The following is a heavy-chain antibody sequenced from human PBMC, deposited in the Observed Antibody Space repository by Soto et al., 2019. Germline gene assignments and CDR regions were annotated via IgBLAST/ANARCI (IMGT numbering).Heavy chain of an antibody. CDR2: IYHSGST. J-gene: IGHJ6*02. CDR3: ARASGYCSSTSCDGALYYYYGMDV. Sequence: SETLSLTCAVSGGSISSGGYSWSWIRQPPGKGLEWMGYIYHSGSTYYNPSLKSRVTISVDRSKNQFSLKLSSVTAADTAVYYCARASGYCSSTSCDGALYYYYGMDVWGQGTTVTVSS. D-gene: IGHD2-2*01. CDR1: GGSISSGGYS. V-gene: IGHV4-30-2*01.